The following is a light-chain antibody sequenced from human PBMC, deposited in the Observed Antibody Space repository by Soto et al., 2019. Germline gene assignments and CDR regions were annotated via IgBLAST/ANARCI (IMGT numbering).Light chain of an antibody. J-gene: IGLJ3*02. CDR2: EVT. V-gene: IGLV2-8*01. CDR1: SSDVGGYNY. Sequence: QSVLTQPPSASGSPGQSVTISCTGTSSDVGGYNYVSWYQQYPGRAPKLMIYEVTNRPSGVPDRFSGSKSGNTASLTVSGLQAEDEADYCCSSYAARNNFYVVFGGGTQLTVL. CDR3: SSYAARNNFYVV.